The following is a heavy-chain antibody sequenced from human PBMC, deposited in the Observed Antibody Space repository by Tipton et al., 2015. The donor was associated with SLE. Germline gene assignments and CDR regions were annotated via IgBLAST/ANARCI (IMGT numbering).Heavy chain of an antibody. Sequence: TLSLTCTVSGGSISSHYWSWIRQPPGRGLEWIGYMYYNGYTNYNPSLKSRVTISVDTSKRQFSLKLSSVTAADTAVYYCANYKTGTMLDYWGQGTLVTVSS. V-gene: IGHV4-59*11. J-gene: IGHJ4*02. CDR1: GGSISSHY. CDR3: ANYKTGTMLDY. CDR2: MYYNGYT. D-gene: IGHD3-3*01.